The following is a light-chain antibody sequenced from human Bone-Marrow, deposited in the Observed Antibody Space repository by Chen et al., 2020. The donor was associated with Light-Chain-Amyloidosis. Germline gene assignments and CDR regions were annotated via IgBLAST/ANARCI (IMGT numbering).Light chain of an antibody. CDR2: KDT. J-gene: IGLJ2*01. V-gene: IGLV3-25*03. Sequence: SYELTQPPSVSVSPGQTARNICPGDDLPTKYAYWYQQKPGQAPVLVIQKDTERPSGISERFSGSSSGTTATLTICGVQAEDEADYHCQSADSSGTYEVIFGGGTKLTVL. CDR3: QSADSSGTYEVI. CDR1: DLPTKY.